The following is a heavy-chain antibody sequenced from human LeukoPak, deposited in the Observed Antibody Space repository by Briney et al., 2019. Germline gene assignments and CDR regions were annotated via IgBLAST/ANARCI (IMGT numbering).Heavy chain of an antibody. CDR1: GLSLSGYW. CDR2: SDPDGTIT. V-gene: IGHV3-74*01. Sequence: GGSLRLSCAASGLSLSGYWVHWVRQAPGKGLMWVARSDPDGTITNYADSVKGRFTISRDNAKNILYLQMNSLRVDDTAVYYCASDFHGAHDCWGQGTLVTVSS. J-gene: IGHJ4*02. D-gene: IGHD4-17*01. CDR3: ASDFHGAHDC.